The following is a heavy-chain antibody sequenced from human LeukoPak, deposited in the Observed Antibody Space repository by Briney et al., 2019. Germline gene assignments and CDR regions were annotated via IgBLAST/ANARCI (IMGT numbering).Heavy chain of an antibody. V-gene: IGHV3-33*01. CDR2: IWYDGSNK. Sequence: GGSLRLSCAASGFTFSNYAMHWVRQAPGKGLEWVAVIWYDGSNKYYADSVKGRFTISRDNSRTTLYLQVNSLRAEDTAVYYCARDRDYVWGTYRPYAMDVWGQGTTVTVSS. CDR3: ARDRDYVWGTYRPYAMDV. CDR1: GFTFSNYA. J-gene: IGHJ6*02. D-gene: IGHD3-16*02.